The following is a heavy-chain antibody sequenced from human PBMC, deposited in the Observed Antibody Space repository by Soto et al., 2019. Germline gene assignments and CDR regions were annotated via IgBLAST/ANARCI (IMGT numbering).Heavy chain of an antibody. V-gene: IGHV4-38-2*01. D-gene: IGHD3-22*01. CDR3: ARVGLCVPYYYDSSPYNFEHWFNH. CDR1: GYSISSGHY. Sequence: PSETLSLTCAVSGYSISSGHYWGWLRRPPGKGLEWIGSTYHGGSTYYNPSLNSRVTLSIDMTHNHVSLILNSVTAADTAVYSCARVGLCVPYYYDSSPYNFEHWFNHWGQGTLFTASS. CDR2: TYHGGST. J-gene: IGHJ5*02.